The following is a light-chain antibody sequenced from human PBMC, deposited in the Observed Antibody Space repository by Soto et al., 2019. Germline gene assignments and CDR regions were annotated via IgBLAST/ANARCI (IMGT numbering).Light chain of an antibody. V-gene: IGLV2-14*01. CDR2: EVT. J-gene: IGLJ2*01. CDR1: SSDVGGYDY. CDR3: SSYTTSSALV. Sequence: QSVLTHPASVSGSPGQSITISCTGTSSDVGGYDYVSWYQQHPGKVPKLIIYEVTKRPSGVSHRFSGSKSGNAASLTISGLQAEDEADYYCSSYTTSSALVFGGGTKVTVL.